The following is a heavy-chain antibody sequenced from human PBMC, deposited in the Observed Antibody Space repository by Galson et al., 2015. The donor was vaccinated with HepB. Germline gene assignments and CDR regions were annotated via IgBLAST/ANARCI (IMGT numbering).Heavy chain of an antibody. J-gene: IGHJ6*03. Sequence: SVKVSCKASGGTFSSYAISWVRQAPGQGLEWMGGIIPIFGTANYAQKFQGRVTITADESTSTAYMELSSLRSEDTAVYYCASGRYCSSTSCPTYYYYYYYMDVWGKGTTVTVSS. CDR3: ASGRYCSSTSCPTYYYYYYYMDV. CDR2: IIPIFGTA. D-gene: IGHD2-2*01. V-gene: IGHV1-69*13. CDR1: GGTFSSYA.